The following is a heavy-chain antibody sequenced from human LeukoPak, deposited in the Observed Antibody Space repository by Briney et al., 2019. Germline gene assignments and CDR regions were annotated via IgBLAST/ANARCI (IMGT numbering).Heavy chain of an antibody. CDR1: GFTFSTHA. D-gene: IGHD3-22*01. CDR2: ILYDGSNK. V-gene: IGHV3-30-3*01. Sequence: PGGSLRLSCTASGFTFSTHAMHWVRQAPGKGLEWVAIILYDGSNKHYADSVKGRFSISRDNSKNTLYLQMNSLRAEDTAVYYCARDPVYYDSSGYQDYWGQGTLVTVSS. J-gene: IGHJ4*02. CDR3: ARDPVYYDSSGYQDY.